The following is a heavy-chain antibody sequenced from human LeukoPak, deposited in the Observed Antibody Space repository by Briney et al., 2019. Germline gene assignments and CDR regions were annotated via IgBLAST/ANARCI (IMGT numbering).Heavy chain of an antibody. V-gene: IGHV3-23*01. D-gene: IGHD1-26*01. J-gene: IGHJ6*03. Sequence: PGGSLRLSCAASGFTFSSYGMSWVRQAPGKGLEWVSAISGSGGSTYYADSVKGRFTISRDNSKNTLYLQMNSLRAEDTAVYYCAKDSGYYYYYYMDVWGKGTTVTVSS. CDR2: ISGSGGST. CDR1: GFTFSSYG. CDR3: AKDSGYYYYYYMDV.